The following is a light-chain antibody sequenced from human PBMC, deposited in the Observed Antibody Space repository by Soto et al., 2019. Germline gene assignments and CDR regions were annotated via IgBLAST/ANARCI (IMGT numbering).Light chain of an antibody. CDR1: SSDVGGYNY. CDR3: SSYTSSSTLV. V-gene: IGLV2-14*01. CDR2: DVS. J-gene: IGLJ1*01. Sequence: QSVPTQPASVSGSPGQSITISCTGTSSDVGGYNYVSWYQQHPGKAPKLMIYDVSNRPSGVSIRFSGSKSGNTASLTISGLQAEDEADYYCSSYTSSSTLVFGTGTKLTVL.